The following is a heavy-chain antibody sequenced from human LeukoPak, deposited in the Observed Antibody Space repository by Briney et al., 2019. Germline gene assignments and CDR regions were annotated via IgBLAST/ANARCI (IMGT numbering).Heavy chain of an antibody. CDR1: GFTLSTCW. J-gene: IGHJ4*02. CDR3: ARSLGYCSGGSCFPLDY. V-gene: IGHV3-74*01. Sequence: PGGSLRLSCAASGFTLSTCWMHWVRQGPGKGLVWVSCINSDGSRTTYADSVKGRFTISRDNAKNTLYLQMNSLRAEDTAVYYCARSLGYCSGGSCFPLDYWGQGTLATVSS. D-gene: IGHD2-15*01. CDR2: INSDGSRT.